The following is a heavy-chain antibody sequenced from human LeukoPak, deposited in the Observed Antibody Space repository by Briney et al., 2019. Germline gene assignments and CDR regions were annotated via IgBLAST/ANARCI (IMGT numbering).Heavy chain of an antibody. CDR3: AKDRDSSGYFHFDY. CDR1: GFTFSSYG. CDR2: IWYDGSKK. D-gene: IGHD3-22*01. Sequence: GGSLRLSCAASGFTFSSYGMHWGRQAPGKGVEGVAVIWYDGSKKYYADSVKGRFTISRDNSKNTLYLQMNSLRAEDTAVYYCAKDRDSSGYFHFDYWGQGTLVTVSS. J-gene: IGHJ4*02. V-gene: IGHV3-33*06.